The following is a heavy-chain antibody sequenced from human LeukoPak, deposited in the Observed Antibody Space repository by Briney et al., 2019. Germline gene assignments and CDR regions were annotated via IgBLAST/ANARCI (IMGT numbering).Heavy chain of an antibody. J-gene: IGHJ6*02. CDR2: ISYDGSNK. CDR1: GFIFSSYG. D-gene: IGHD3-16*01. V-gene: IGHV3-30*18. CDR3: AKDSAHWAYYYYGMDV. Sequence: GRSLRLSCAASGFIFSSYGMHWVRQAPGKGLEWVAVISYDGSNKYYADSVKGRFTISRDNSKNTLYLQMNSLRAEDTAVYYCAKDSAHWAYYYYGMDVWGQGTTVTVSS.